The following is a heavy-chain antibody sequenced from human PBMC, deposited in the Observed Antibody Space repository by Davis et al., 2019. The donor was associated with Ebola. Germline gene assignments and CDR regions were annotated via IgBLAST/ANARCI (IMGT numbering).Heavy chain of an antibody. V-gene: IGHV1-69*02. CDR1: GGTFSSYT. Sequence: SVKVSCKASGGTFSSYTITWVRQAPGQGLEWMGSIIPILGIADYAQKFQGRVTITADKSTGTASMELSSLRSEDTAVYYCARVAGTAIRAYYFDYWGQGTLVTVSS. J-gene: IGHJ4*02. CDR3: ARVAGTAIRAYYFDY. D-gene: IGHD2-21*02. CDR2: IIPILGIA.